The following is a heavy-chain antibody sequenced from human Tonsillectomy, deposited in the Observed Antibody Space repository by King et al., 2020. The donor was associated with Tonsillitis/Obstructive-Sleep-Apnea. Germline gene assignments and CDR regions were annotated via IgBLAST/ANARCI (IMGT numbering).Heavy chain of an antibody. CDR3: AGEIWSCYYAGSYYGMDV. Sequence: VQLVESGAEVKKPGASVKVSCKASGYIFTDYYMHWVRQAPGQGLEWMGWINPNSGGTNYAQKFQGRVTMTRDTSISTAYMELSRLRSDDTAVYYCAGEIWSCYYAGSYYGMDVWGQGTTVTVSS. D-gene: IGHD3-3*01. CDR2: INPNSGGT. V-gene: IGHV1-2*02. CDR1: GYIFTDYY. J-gene: IGHJ6*02.